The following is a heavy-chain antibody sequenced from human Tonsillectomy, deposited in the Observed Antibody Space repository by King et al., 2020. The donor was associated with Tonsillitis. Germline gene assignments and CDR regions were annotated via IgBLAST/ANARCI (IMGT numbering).Heavy chain of an antibody. CDR3: ARDPSSGWYFDY. CDR2: ISYDGSNK. D-gene: IGHD6-19*01. Sequence: VQLVESGGGVVQPGRSLRLSCAASGFTFSNYGMHWVRQAPGKGLEWVAVISYDGSNKYYADSVKGRFTISRDNSKNTVYLEMNSLRAADTAVYYCARDPSSGWYFDYWGQGTLVTVSS. CDR1: GFTFSNYG. V-gene: IGHV3-33*05. J-gene: IGHJ4*02.